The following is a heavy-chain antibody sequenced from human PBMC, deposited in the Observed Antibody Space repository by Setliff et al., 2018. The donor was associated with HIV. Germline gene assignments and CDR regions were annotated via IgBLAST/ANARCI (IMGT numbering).Heavy chain of an antibody. J-gene: IGHJ3*02. CDR1: GFTLTIYN. CDR2: IAYDGTNK. Sequence: GGSLRLSCVASGFTLTIYNMHWVRQIPGKGLEWVAFIAYDGTNKFYIDSNKGRFSISRDNPKKTVYLQMNSLRAEDTAVYYCVRDRGSGSFAFDIWGQGTKVTVSS. CDR3: VRDRGSGSFAFDI. D-gene: IGHD1-26*01. V-gene: IGHV3-30*02.